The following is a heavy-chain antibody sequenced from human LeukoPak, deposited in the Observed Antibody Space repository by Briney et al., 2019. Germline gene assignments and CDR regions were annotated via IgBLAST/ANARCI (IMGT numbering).Heavy chain of an antibody. CDR2: INHSGST. D-gene: IGHD2-21*01. CDR1: GEYFSTYY. V-gene: IGHV4-34*01. J-gene: IGHJ4*02. Sequence: SETLSLTCAVYGEYFSTYYYSWIRQPPGKGLERIGEINHSGSTNYNPSLKSRLTISVDMSKKQFFLRLSSVTAADTAMYYCARPGLAYCGGDCYSSDGYYFDYWGQGTLVTVSS. CDR3: ARPGLAYCGGDCYSSDGYYFDY.